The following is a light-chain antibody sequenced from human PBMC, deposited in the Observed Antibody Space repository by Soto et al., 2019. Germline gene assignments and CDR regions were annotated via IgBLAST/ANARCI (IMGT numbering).Light chain of an antibody. Sequence: QSVLTQPRSVSGSPGQSVTISCTGTSSDVGGYNHVSWYQQHPGKAPKLIIYDVSTRPSGVPDRFYGSKSGNTASLTISGLQAEDEDDYYCCSHAGSSVVFGTGTTVTVL. CDR2: DVS. J-gene: IGLJ1*01. V-gene: IGLV2-11*01. CDR1: SSDVGGYNH. CDR3: CSHAGSSVV.